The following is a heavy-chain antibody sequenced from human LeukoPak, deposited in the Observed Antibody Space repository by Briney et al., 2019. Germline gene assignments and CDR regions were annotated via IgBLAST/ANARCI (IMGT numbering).Heavy chain of an antibody. J-gene: IGHJ4*02. CDR3: ARAPCFPGYTSRLYYFDY. D-gene: IGHD6-13*01. V-gene: IGHV4-59*08. Sequence: AETLSLTCTVSSVTLNNFYGRWIRQPPGKGPEWMGFIFETGTTNYHPSLNSRVPISRDVSKKEFSLTLTSVTAGDTAVYHCARAPCFPGYTSRLYYFDYWGQGTLVTASS. CDR2: IFETGTT. CDR1: SVTLNNFY.